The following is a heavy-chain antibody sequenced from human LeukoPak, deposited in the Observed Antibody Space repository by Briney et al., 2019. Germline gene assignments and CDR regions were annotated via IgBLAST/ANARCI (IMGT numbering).Heavy chain of an antibody. CDR2: IYSGGDT. CDR1: GFTVNSNY. CDR3: ARAPPVAPYYYDSSGYYYFDY. J-gene: IGHJ4*02. Sequence: GGSLRLSCASSGFTVNSNYMTWVRQAPGKGLEWVSVIYSGGDTFYADSVKGRFTISRDNSKNTLYLQMNSLRAEDTAVYYCARAPPVAPYYYDSSGYYYFDYWGQGTLVTVSS. D-gene: IGHD3-22*01. V-gene: IGHV3-66*01.